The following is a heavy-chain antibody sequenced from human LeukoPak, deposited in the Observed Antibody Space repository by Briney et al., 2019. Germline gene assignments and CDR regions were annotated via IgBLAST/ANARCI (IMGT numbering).Heavy chain of an antibody. V-gene: IGHV5-51*01. CDR2: ISPTDSDT. CDR3: ARRRRGYSYGFDY. D-gene: IGHD5-18*01. Sequence: GESLKISCKDSGYSFTSYWIGWVRQMPGKGLEWMGIISPTDSDTRYSPSFQGQVTISADRSISTAYLQWSSLKASDTAMYYCARRRRGYSYGFDYWGQGTLVTVSS. CDR1: GYSFTSYW. J-gene: IGHJ4*02.